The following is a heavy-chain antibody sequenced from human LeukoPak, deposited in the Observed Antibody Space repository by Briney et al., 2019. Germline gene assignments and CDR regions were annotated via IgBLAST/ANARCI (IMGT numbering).Heavy chain of an antibody. CDR3: AKVMSDYGDYDPFDY. CDR2: IYSGGST. CDR1: EFSVGSNY. J-gene: IGHJ4*02. V-gene: IGHV3-66*01. D-gene: IGHD4-17*01. Sequence: PGGPLRLSCAASEFSVGSNYMTWVRQAPGKGLEWVSLIYSGGSTYYADSVKGRFTISRDNSKNTLYLQMNSLRAEDTAVYYCAKVMSDYGDYDPFDYWGQGTLVTVSS.